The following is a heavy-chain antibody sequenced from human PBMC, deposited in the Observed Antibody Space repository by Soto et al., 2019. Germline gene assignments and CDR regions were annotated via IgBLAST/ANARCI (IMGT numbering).Heavy chain of an antibody. D-gene: IGHD3-10*01. CDR3: VRSYYGSGNLLGYYGMDV. V-gene: IGHV1-69*13. CDR1: GGTFSSYA. Sequence: SVKVSCKASGGTFSSYAISWVRQAPGQGLEWMGGIIPIFGTANYAQKFQGRVTITADESTSTAYMELSSLRSEDTAVYYCVRSYYGSGNLLGYYGMDVWGQGTTVTVSS. CDR2: IIPIFGTA. J-gene: IGHJ6*02.